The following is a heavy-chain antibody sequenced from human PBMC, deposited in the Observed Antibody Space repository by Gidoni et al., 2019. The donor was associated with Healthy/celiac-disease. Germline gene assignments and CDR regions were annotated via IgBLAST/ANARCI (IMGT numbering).Heavy chain of an antibody. J-gene: IGHJ4*02. CDR1: GFTFSNYA. CDR2: TSGSSSDT. D-gene: IGHD2-15*01. CDR3: AKAPLGYCNGVRCYPFDY. V-gene: IGHV3-23*01. Sequence: EVLLLESGGGSVQPGGSLRLSCAASGFTFSNYAMSWVRQAPGKWLEWVAGTSGSSSDTYYTDSVKGRFTISRDNSKNTMYLQMNSLRAEDTAIYYCAKAPLGYCNGVRCYPFDYWGQGTLVTVSS.